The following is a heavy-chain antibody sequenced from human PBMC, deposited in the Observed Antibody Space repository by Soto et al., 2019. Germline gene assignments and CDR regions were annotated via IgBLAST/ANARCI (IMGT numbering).Heavy chain of an antibody. J-gene: IGHJ4*02. Sequence: LRLSCAASGFTFSTSTMNWVRQAPGQGLEWVSSISSSSTYTYYAASVKGRFTISRDNAKNSLYLQMNSLRAEDTAVYYCARVGSPGYCSGGYCPPPDYWGQGTLVTVSS. V-gene: IGHV3-21*01. CDR2: ISSSSTYT. CDR1: GFTFSTST. D-gene: IGHD2-15*01. CDR3: ARVGSPGYCSGGYCPPPDY.